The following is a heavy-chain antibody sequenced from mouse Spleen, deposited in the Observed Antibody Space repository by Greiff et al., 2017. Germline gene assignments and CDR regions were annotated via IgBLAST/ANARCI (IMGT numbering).Heavy chain of an antibody. Sequence: VQLVESGPELVKPGASVKISCKASGYAFSSSWMNWVKQRPGKGLEWIGRIYPGDGDTNYNGKFKGKATLTADKSSSTAYMQLSSVTSDDSAVYLCARSEDGLFAYWGQGTLVTVSA. CDR3: ARSEDGLFAY. J-gene: IGHJ3*01. CDR2: IYPGDGDT. D-gene: IGHD2-3*01. CDR1: GYAFSSSW. V-gene: IGHV1-82*01.